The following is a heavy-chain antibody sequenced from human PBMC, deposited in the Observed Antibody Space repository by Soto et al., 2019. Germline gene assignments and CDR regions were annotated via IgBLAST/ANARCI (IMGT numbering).Heavy chain of an antibody. J-gene: IGHJ5*02. CDR1: GGSISSYY. CDR2: IYYSGST. CDR3: ARGFSPDWFDP. V-gene: IGHV4-59*01. D-gene: IGHD3-10*01. Sequence: QVQLQESGPGLVKPSETLSLTCTVSGGSISSYYWSWIRQPPGKGLEWIGYIYYSGSTNYNPSLKSRVAISVDTSKNHFSLKLSSVTAADTAVYYCARGFSPDWFDPWGQGTLVTVSS.